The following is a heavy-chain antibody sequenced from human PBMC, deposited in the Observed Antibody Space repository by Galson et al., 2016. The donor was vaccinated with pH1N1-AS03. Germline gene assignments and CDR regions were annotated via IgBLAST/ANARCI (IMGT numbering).Heavy chain of an antibody. V-gene: IGHV4-61*01. CDR3: ARDHLGAGPAFDY. CDR2: IYHSGST. D-gene: IGHD1-26*01. J-gene: IGHJ4*02. Sequence: ETLSLTCTVSGGSVSSGHYYWSWIRQPPGKGLEWIGYIYHSGSTNYNPSLKSRVTISVDTSKNQFSLKLSSVTPEDTAVYYCARDHLGAGPAFDYWGQGTLVTVSS. CDR1: GGSVSSGHYY.